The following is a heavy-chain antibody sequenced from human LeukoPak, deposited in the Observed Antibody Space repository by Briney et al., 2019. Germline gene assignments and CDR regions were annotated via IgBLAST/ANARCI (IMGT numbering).Heavy chain of an antibody. CDR1: GGSMSSYY. CDR2: ISYSGST. CDR3: ARGYCSAGTCHFDQ. Sequence: PSETLSLTCSVSGGSMSSYYWSWIRQPPGKGLEWIGYISYSGSTNYNPSLRVRVTISVDTSKSQFSLRLSSVTAADTAVHYCARGYCSAGTCHFDQWGQRSLVTVSS. J-gene: IGHJ4*02. D-gene: IGHD2-15*01. V-gene: IGHV4-59*01.